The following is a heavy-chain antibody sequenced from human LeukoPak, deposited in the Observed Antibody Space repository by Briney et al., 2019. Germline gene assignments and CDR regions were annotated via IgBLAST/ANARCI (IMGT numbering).Heavy chain of an antibody. CDR2: IYYSGST. Sequence: SETLSLTCTVPGGSISSYYWRWIRQPPGKGLEWIGYIYYSGSTNYNPSLKSRVTISVDTSKNQFSLKLSSVTAADTAVYYCARDRDSSGYYDAFDIWGQGTMVTVSS. CDR1: GGSISSYY. J-gene: IGHJ3*02. CDR3: ARDRDSSGYYDAFDI. V-gene: IGHV4-59*01. D-gene: IGHD3-22*01.